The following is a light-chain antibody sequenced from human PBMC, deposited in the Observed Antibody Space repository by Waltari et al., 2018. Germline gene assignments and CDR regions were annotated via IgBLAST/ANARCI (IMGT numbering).Light chain of an antibody. J-gene: IGKJ1*01. Sequence: DVVMTQSPLSLPVTLGQPAALSCRSTQSLVRSNGNTYVNWFHQRPGQSPRRLIYKASNRDSGVPDRFSGSGSGTDFTLKISRVEADDVGVYYCMQATHWLWTFGQGTTVEIK. CDR3: MQATHWLWT. V-gene: IGKV2-30*02. CDR1: QSLVRSNGNTY. CDR2: KAS.